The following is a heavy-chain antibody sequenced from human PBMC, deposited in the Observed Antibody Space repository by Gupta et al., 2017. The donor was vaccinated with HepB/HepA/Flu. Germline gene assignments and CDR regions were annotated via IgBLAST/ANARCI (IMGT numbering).Heavy chain of an antibody. CDR3: ARRGGEVYGASDS. V-gene: IGHV3-23*01. CDR1: GFPFAGYV. D-gene: IGHD3-10*01. J-gene: IGHJ4*02. CDR2: MTGAGSHT. Sequence: EVQLLESGGGLVQTGESLRLSCATSGFPFAGYVMHWVRQAPGKGLEWVSTMTGAGSHTFYADSVKGRFTISRDNSKSTLFLQMTSLRAEDTAVYYCARRGGEVYGASDSWGQGTLVSVSS.